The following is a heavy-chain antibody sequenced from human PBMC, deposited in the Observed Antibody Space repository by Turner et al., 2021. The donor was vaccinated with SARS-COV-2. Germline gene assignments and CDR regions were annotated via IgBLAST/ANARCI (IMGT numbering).Heavy chain of an antibody. Sequence: QLQLQESDTGLAKPSETLSLSCTVSGGSISSSTYYWGWGRQPPGKGLAWIGNIYYSGSAYYSPTLYSRVTMSVDPSNSQFSLKLPSVTAADPAVYYCAMLMYAAMDCYGTDVWGQGTTVTVSS. CDR1: GGSISSSTYY. CDR2: IYYSGSA. V-gene: IGHV4-39*01. D-gene: IGHD5-18*01. J-gene: IGHJ6*02. CDR3: AMLMYAAMDCYGTDV.